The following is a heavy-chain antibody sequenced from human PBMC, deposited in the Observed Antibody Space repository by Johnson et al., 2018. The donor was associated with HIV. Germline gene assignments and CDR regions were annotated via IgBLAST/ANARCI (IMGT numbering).Heavy chain of an antibody. Sequence: QVQLVESGGGVVQPGGSLRLSCAASGFTFSDYYMSWIRQAQGKGLEWISFMSSSGSTIYHAESVKGRFTISRDNAKNSLYLQMNSLRAGDTAVYYCAKDESDAFEIWGQGTMVTVSS. CDR1: GFTFSDYY. V-gene: IGHV3-11*04. J-gene: IGHJ3*02. CDR2: MSSSGSTI. CDR3: AKDESDAFEI.